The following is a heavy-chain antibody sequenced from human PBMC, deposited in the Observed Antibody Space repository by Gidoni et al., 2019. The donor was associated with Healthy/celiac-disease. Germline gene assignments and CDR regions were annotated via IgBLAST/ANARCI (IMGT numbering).Heavy chain of an antibody. CDR3: ARGSRGAIKDPHWYFDL. J-gene: IGHJ2*01. D-gene: IGHD3-10*01. V-gene: IGHV3-21*01. CDR2: ISSSSSYI. CDR1: GFTFSSYS. Sequence: EVQLVESGGGLVKPGGSLRLSCAASGFTFSSYSMNWVRQAPGKGLEWVSSISSSSSYIYYADSVKGRFTISRDNAKNSLYLQMNSLRAEDTAVYYCARGSRGAIKDPHWYFDLWGRGTLVTVSS.